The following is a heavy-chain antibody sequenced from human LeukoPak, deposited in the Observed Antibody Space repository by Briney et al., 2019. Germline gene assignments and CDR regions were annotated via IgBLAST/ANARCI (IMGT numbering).Heavy chain of an antibody. V-gene: IGHV3-23*01. CDR1: GFTFSSYG. Sequence: PGGSLRLSCAASGFTFSSYGMNWVRQAPGKGLEWVSAISGSGGSTYYADSVKGRFTISRDNSKNTLYLQMNSLRAEDTAVYYCARDQLAAADKDYWGQGTLVTVSS. D-gene: IGHD6-13*01. CDR2: ISGSGGST. J-gene: IGHJ4*02. CDR3: ARDQLAAADKDY.